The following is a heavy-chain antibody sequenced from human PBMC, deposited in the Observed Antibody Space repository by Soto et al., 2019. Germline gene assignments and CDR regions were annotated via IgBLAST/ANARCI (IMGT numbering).Heavy chain of an antibody. CDR1: GGSFSGYY. CDR3: ARALIQLWPHYYYGMDV. Sequence: KTSETLSLTCAVYGGSFSGYYWSWIRQPPGKGLEWIGEINHSGSTNYNPSLKSRVTISVDTSKNQFSLKLSSVTAADTAVYYCARALIQLWPHYYYGMDVWGQGTTVTVSS. CDR2: INHSGST. D-gene: IGHD5-18*01. V-gene: IGHV4-34*01. J-gene: IGHJ6*02.